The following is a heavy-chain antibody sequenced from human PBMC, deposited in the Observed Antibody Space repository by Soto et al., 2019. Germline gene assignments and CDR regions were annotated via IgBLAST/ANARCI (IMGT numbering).Heavy chain of an antibody. CDR1: VFSFGDYA. Sequence: PGGSLRLSFAASVFSFGDYAMHWVRQAPGKGLEWVTGISWNSDTIGYAVSVKGRFTISRDNAKNSLYLQMNSLRAEDTAFYYCARDVWSRASGPPDSWGQGTLVTGSS. D-gene: IGHD3-10*01. V-gene: IGHV3-9*01. J-gene: IGHJ4*02. CDR2: ISWNSDTI. CDR3: ARDVWSRASGPPDS.